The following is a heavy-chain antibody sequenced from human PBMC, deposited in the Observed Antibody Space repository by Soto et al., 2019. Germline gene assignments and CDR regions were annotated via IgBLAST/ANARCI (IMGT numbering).Heavy chain of an antibody. Sequence: WASVKVSCKASGFTFTDSYMHWVRQAPGQGLEWMGWINPNSGDTNEAQRFQGRVTMTRDTSISTVYMELSRLRSDDTAVYYCARERFTVIVEVIPWGMDVWGQGTTVTVSS. CDR3: ARERFTVIVEVIPWGMDV. D-gene: IGHD3-22*01. J-gene: IGHJ6*02. CDR1: GFTFTDSY. V-gene: IGHV1-2*02. CDR2: INPNSGDT.